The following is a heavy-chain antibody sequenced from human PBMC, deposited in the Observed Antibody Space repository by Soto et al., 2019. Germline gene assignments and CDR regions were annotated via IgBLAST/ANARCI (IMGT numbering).Heavy chain of an antibody. V-gene: IGHV4-39*01. CDR3: ARHQSHSSSYVDP. CDR2: IYYSGST. Sequence: QLQLQESGPGLVKPSETLSLTCTVSGGSISSSSYYWGWIRQPPGKGLEWIGSIYYSGSTYYNPSVQSRVAIPVDTSKTQFSLKLSSVTAADTAVYYCARHQSHSSSYVDPWGHGTLVTVSS. D-gene: IGHD6-13*01. CDR1: GGSISSSSYY. J-gene: IGHJ5*02.